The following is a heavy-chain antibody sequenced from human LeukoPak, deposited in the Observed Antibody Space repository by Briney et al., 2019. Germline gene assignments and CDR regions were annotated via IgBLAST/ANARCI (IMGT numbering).Heavy chain of an antibody. J-gene: IGHJ4*02. Sequence: GGSLRLSCAASGFTFSDHYMDWVRQAPGKGLEWVGRTRNKANSYTTEYAASVKGRFTISRDDSKNSLYLQMNSLKTEDTAVYYCARVAHRGPKLIDYWGQGTLVTVSS. D-gene: IGHD1-14*01. CDR1: GFTFSDHY. CDR3: ARVAHRGPKLIDY. V-gene: IGHV3-72*01. CDR2: TRNKANSYTT.